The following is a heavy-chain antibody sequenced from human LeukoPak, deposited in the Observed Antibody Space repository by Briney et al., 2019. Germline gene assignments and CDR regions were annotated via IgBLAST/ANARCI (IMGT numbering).Heavy chain of an antibody. Sequence: GGSLRLSCAASGFTFSSYAMSWVRQAPGKGLEWVSAISGSGGSTYYADSVKGRFTISRANSKNTLYLQMKKPRTQDTAVYYCAKDRVVAIRDYDSSGYFEYWGQGTLVTVSS. J-gene: IGHJ4*02. CDR1: GFTFSSYA. V-gene: IGHV3-23*01. D-gene: IGHD3-22*01. CDR3: AKDRVVAIRDYDSSGYFEY. CDR2: ISGSGGST.